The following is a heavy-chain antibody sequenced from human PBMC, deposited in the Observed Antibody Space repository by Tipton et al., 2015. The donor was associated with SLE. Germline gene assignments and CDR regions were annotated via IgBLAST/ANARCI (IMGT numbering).Heavy chain of an antibody. CDR3: ATSLNYYDSSGPVG. D-gene: IGHD3-22*01. Sequence: TLSLTCTVSGASISRGGDYWSWIRQHPGKGLEWIGEINYSGSTKYNPSLKSRVTISVDASKSQFSLKVNFMTAADTAVYYCATSLNYYDSSGPVGWGQGTMVTVSS. CDR1: GASISRGGDY. CDR2: INYSGST. V-gene: IGHV4-31*03. J-gene: IGHJ3*01.